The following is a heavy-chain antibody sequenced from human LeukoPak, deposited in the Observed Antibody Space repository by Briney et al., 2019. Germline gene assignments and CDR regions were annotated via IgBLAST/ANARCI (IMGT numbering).Heavy chain of an antibody. CDR1: GYAFTGYY. CDR3: ARDKSVVVPASLDY. V-gene: IGHV1-2*06. J-gene: IGHJ4*02. Sequence: ASVKVSCKASGYAFTGYYMHWVRQAPGQGLEWMGRINPNSGGTNYAQKLQGRVTMTTDTSTSTAYMELRSLRSDDTAVYYCARDKSVVVPASLDYWGQGTLVTVS. D-gene: IGHD2-2*01. CDR2: INPNSGGT.